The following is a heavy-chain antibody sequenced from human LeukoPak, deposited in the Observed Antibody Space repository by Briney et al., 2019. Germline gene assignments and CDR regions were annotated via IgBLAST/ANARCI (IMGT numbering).Heavy chain of an antibody. CDR2: IYYSGST. J-gene: IGHJ4*02. Sequence: SETLSLTCTVSGGSISSSSYYWGWIRQPPGKGLEWIGSIYYSGSTYHNPSLKSRVTISVDTSKNQFSLKLSSVTAADTAVYYCARHLGTMIIYWGQGTLVTVSS. D-gene: IGHD3-22*01. CDR1: GGSISSSSYY. V-gene: IGHV4-39*01. CDR3: ARHLGTMIIY.